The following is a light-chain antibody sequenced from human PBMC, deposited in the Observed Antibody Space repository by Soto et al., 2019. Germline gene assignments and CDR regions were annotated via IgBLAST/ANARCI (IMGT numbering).Light chain of an antibody. J-gene: IGLJ1*01. Sequence: QSALTQPLSVSWSPGQSVTISCTGTSSDVGRYDYVSWYQQYPGEAPKLIIYDVTERPSGVPDRFSGSKSGNTASLTISGLRAEDEAAYSCCSFAGSYSYVFGSGTKVTVL. CDR3: CSFAGSYSYV. CDR1: SSDVGRYDY. CDR2: DVT. V-gene: IGLV2-11*01.